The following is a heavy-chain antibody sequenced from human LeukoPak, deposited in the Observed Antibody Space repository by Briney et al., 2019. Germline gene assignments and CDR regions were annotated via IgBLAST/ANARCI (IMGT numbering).Heavy chain of an antibody. D-gene: IGHD6-19*01. CDR3: ATIAVAGIHYFDY. J-gene: IGHJ4*02. CDR2: IIPIFGTA. V-gene: IGHV1-69*13. CDR1: GGTFSSYA. Sequence: SVKVSSKASGGTFSSYAISWVRQAPGQGLEWMGGIIPIFGTANYAQKFQGRVTITADESTSTAYMELSSLRSEDTAVYYCATIAVAGIHYFDYWGQGTLVTVSS.